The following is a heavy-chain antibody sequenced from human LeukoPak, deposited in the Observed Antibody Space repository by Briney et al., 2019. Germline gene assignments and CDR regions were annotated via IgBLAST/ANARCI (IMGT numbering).Heavy chain of an antibody. CDR3: ARHRSGRRYDAFDI. CDR2: IYPGDSDT. D-gene: IGHD3-3*01. CDR1: GYSFTTYW. Sequence: GESLKISCKGSGYSFTTYWIDWVRQMPGKGLEWMGIIYPGDSDTTYSPSFQGQATISADKSISTAYLQWSSLKASDTAIYYCARHRSGRRYDAFDIWGQGTMVTVSS. J-gene: IGHJ3*02. V-gene: IGHV5-51*01.